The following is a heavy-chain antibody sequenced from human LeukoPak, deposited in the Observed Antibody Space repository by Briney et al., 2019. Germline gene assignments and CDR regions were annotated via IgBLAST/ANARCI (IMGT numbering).Heavy chain of an antibody. D-gene: IGHD2-2*01. CDR2: INNDGSST. Sequence: GGSLRLSCAASGFIFSNFWMHWVRQVPGKGLVWVSRINNDGSSTSYADSVKGRLTISRDNPKNSLYLQMNSLRAEDTAVYYCARNLSAADYWGQGTLVTVSS. CDR3: ARNLSAADY. J-gene: IGHJ4*02. V-gene: IGHV3-74*01. CDR1: GFIFSNFW.